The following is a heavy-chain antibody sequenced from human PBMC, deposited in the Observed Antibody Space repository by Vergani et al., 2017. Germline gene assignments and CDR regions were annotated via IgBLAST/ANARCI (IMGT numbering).Heavy chain of an antibody. CDR2: ISGSGGST. CDR3: ANRQKGYCSGGGCYFDYYYGMDV. J-gene: IGHJ6*02. V-gene: IGHV3-23*01. D-gene: IGHD2-15*01. Sequence: EVQLLESGGGLVQPGGSLRLSCAASGFTFSSYAMSWVRQAPGKGLEWVSAISGSGGSTDYADSVKGRFTISRDNSKNTLYLQMNSLRAEDTAVYYCANRQKGYCSGGGCYFDYYYGMDVWGQGTTVTVSS. CDR1: GFTFSSYA.